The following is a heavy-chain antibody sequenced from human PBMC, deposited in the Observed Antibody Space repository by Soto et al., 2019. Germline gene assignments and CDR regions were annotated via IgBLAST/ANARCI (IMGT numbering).Heavy chain of an antibody. J-gene: IGHJ4*02. CDR3: AKDRGWSSADLDY. D-gene: IGHD6-19*01. CDR1: GFTFSSFG. V-gene: IGHV3-30*18. CDR2: ISYDGSKK. Sequence: QVQLVESGGGVVQPGRSLRLSCAASGFTFSSFGMHWVRQVPGKGLEWVALISYDGSKKYYADPVKGRFTISRDKSKNTLYLQMHSLRVEDTAVYYCAKDRGWSSADLDYWGQGTLVTVSS.